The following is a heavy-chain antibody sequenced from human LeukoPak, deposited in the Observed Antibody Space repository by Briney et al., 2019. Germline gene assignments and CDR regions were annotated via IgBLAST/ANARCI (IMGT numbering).Heavy chain of an antibody. Sequence: PSETLSLTCTVSGGSISSSSYYWGWIRQPPWKGLEWIGSIYYSGSTYYTPSLKSRVTISVDTSKNQFSLKLSSVTAADTAVYYCARGGRTRFDYWGQGTLVTVSS. D-gene: IGHD1-14*01. CDR3: ARGGRTRFDY. J-gene: IGHJ4*02. CDR1: GGSISSSSYY. CDR2: IYYSGST. V-gene: IGHV4-39*07.